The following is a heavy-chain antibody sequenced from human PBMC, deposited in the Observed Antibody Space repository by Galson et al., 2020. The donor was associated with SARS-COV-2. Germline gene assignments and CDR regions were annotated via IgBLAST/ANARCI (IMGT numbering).Heavy chain of an antibody. CDR1: GFTFSSYW. CDR2: IKRDGSEK. V-gene: IGHV3-7*01. J-gene: IGHJ4*02. D-gene: IGHD6-13*01. CDR3: ARVPSSWYYFDY. Sequence: GESLKISCAASGFTFSSYWMSWVRQAPGKGLEWVANIKRDGSEKYYVDSMKGRFTISRDNAKNSLYLQMNSLRAEDTAVYYCARVPSSWYYFDYWGQGTLVTVSS.